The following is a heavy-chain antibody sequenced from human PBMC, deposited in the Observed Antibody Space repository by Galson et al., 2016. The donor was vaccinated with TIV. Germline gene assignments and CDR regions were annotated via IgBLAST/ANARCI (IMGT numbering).Heavy chain of an antibody. CDR2: MSHSGST. J-gene: IGHJ6*02. CDR3: ARDGVVDGYSYYNGMAV. CDR1: SGSISSSNW. V-gene: IGHV4-4*01. Sequence: ETLSLTCAVSSGSISSSNWWSWVRQPPGKGLEWIGEMSHSGSTNYSPSLKSRVTISVDKSKNQFSLKLSSVIAADTAVYWCARDGVVDGYSYYNGMAVWGQGTLATVSS. D-gene: IGHD3-22*01.